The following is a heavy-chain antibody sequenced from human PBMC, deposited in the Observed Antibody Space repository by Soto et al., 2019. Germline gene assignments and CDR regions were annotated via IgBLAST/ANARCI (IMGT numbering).Heavy chain of an antibody. J-gene: IGHJ5*02. Sequence: SETLSLTCTVSGGSISSYYWSWIRQPPGKGLEWIGYIYYSGSTNYNPSLKSRVTISVDTSKNQFSLKLSSVTAADTAVYYCARLTPDIVATMAWFDPWGQGTLVNVSS. CDR1: GGSISSYY. V-gene: IGHV4-59*08. CDR2: IYYSGST. CDR3: ARLTPDIVATMAWFDP. D-gene: IGHD5-12*01.